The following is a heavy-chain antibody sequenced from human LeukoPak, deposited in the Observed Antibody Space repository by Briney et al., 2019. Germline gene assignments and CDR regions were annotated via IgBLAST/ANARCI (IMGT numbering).Heavy chain of an antibody. D-gene: IGHD1-26*01. CDR1: GFTFSTYA. CDR3: TTSGNYFGDY. CDR2: ITDSGGST. V-gene: IGHV3-23*01. J-gene: IGHJ4*02. Sequence: PRGSLRLSCAASGFTFSTYAMSWVRQAPGAGLDWVSSITDSGGSTYYADSVKGRFTISRDNSKNTLYLQMNSLRAEDTAVYYCTTSGNYFGDYWGQGTPVTVSS.